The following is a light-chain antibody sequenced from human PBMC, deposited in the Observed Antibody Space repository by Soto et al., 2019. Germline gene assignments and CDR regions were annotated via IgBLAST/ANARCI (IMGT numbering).Light chain of an antibody. CDR2: DAS. Sequence: IQLTQSPSTLSASVGDRVTITCRASQGIGTALAWYQQRPGNSPDLLVYDASTLQSGVPSRFSGGGSETEFDRTISGLQPEDVEQWCYQQFTVKALTFCGGNRVEIK. CDR3: QQFTVKALT. J-gene: IGKJ4*01. CDR1: QGIGTA. V-gene: IGKV1-13*02.